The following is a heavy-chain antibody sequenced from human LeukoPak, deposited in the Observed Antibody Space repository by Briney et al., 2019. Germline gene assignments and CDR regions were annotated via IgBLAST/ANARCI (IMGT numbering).Heavy chain of an antibody. D-gene: IGHD4-23*01. Sequence: GGSLRLSCAVSGFTLGSYWMHWVRQAPGQGLAWVSRVNTDGSSTTYAESVKGRFTISKDNAKNTLYLQMNSLRAEDTAVYYCARSTTVVTGLDYWGQGTLVTVSS. CDR2: VNTDGSST. CDR1: GFTLGSYW. CDR3: ARSTTVVTGLDY. V-gene: IGHV3-74*01. J-gene: IGHJ4*02.